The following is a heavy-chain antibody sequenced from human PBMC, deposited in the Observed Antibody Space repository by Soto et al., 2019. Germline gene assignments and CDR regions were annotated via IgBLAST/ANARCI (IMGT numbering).Heavy chain of an antibody. Sequence: QVQVVQSGAEVKKPGASVRVSCKASGYSFSTYGMNWVRQAPGQSLEWMGWLNGGTGQTRYSQRFQDRLIITRDTSASTGYMELRSLRSEDTAGYYCARGKGMEENYFYYGMDIWGQGTTVTVSS. CDR3: ARGKGMEENYFYYGMDI. CDR2: LNGGTGQT. V-gene: IGHV1-3*01. J-gene: IGHJ6*02. D-gene: IGHD3-10*01. CDR1: GYSFSTYG.